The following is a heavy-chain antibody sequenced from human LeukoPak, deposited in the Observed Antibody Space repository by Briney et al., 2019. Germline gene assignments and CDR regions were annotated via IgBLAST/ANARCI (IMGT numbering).Heavy chain of an antibody. CDR2: ISYDGSNK. V-gene: IGHV3-30*03. D-gene: IGHD3-3*01. CDR1: GFTFSSYG. CDR3: ARDPAKFWSGHDY. J-gene: IGHJ4*02. Sequence: GGSLRLSCAASGFTFSSYGMHWVRQAPDKGLEWVAVISYDGSNKYYADSVKGRFTISRDNSKNTLYVQMNSLRAEDTAVYYCARDPAKFWSGHDYWGQGTLVTVSS.